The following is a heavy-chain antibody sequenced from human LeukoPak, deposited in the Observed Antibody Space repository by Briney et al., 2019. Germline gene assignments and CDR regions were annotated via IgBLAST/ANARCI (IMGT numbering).Heavy chain of an antibody. D-gene: IGHD3-10*01. CDR3: ARHGGTMVRGVRNWFDP. CDR1: GGSFSGYY. Sequence: PSETLSLTCAVYGGSFSGYYWSWIRQPPGKGLEWIGEINHSGSTNYNPSLKSRVTISVDTSKNQFSLKLSSVTAADTAVYCCARHGGTMVRGVRNWFDPWGQGTLVTVSS. J-gene: IGHJ5*02. CDR2: INHSGST. V-gene: IGHV4-34*01.